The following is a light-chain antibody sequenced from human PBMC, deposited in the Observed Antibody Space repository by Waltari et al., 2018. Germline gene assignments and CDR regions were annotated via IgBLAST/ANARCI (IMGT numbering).Light chain of an antibody. Sequence: SFELTQTPSLSVSPGQTASITCSGDNLGERYVCWYQQKPGQPPMLVLYQDTKRPSGIPERISGSTSGDTVTLTISEIQAMDEAHYYCQAWDGKSVIFGGGTKLTVL. V-gene: IGLV3-1*01. CDR2: QDT. J-gene: IGLJ2*01. CDR1: NLGERY. CDR3: QAWDGKSVI.